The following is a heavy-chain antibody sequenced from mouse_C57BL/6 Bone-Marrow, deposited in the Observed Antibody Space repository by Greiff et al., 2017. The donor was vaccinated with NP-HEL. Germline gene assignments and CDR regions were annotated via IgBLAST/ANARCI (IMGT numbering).Heavy chain of an antibody. Sequence: VKLMESGPGLVAPSQSLSITCTVSGFSLTSYAISWVRQPPGKGLEWLGVIWTGGGTNYNSALKSRLSISKDNSKSQVFLKMNSMRTDDTARYYCARNDGSFHWYFDVWGTGTTVTVSS. D-gene: IGHD1-1*01. V-gene: IGHV2-9-1*01. CDR2: IWTGGGT. J-gene: IGHJ1*03. CDR1: GFSLTSYA. CDR3: ARNDGSFHWYFDV.